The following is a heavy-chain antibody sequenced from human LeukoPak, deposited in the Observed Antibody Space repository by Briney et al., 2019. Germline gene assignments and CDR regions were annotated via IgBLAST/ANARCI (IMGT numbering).Heavy chain of an antibody. V-gene: IGHV4-31*03. CDR3: ARSVVTLYWYFDL. CDR1: GGSISSGSHY. CDR2: TSYTGST. J-gene: IGHJ2*01. Sequence: SQTLSLTCTVSGGSISSGSHYWSWIRQPPGKGLEWIGYTSYTGSTYYYPSLKSRLTISVDTSENQFSLKLSSVTAADTAVYYCARSVVTLYWYFDLWGRGTLVTVSS. D-gene: IGHD4-23*01.